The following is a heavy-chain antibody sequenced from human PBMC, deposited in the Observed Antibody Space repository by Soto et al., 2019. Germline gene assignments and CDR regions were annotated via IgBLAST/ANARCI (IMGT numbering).Heavy chain of an antibody. CDR1: GFTFSSYG. Sequence: GGSLRLSCAASGFTFSSYGMHWVRQAPGKGLEWEAVIRYDGSNKYYAASVKGRFTISRDNSKNTLYLQMNGLRAEDTAVYQCASDGSGSLDYFDLWGQGTMVTVSS. D-gene: IGHD6-13*01. V-gene: IGHV3-33*01. CDR2: IRYDGSNK. CDR3: ASDGSGSLDYFDL. J-gene: IGHJ4*02.